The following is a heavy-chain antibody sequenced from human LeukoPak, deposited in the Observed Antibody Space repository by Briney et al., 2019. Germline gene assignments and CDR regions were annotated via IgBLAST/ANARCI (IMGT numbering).Heavy chain of an antibody. J-gene: IGHJ4*02. CDR2: IYYSGST. CDR1: GGSISSYY. V-gene: IGHV4-59*08. CDR3: ARSVYPTIYFDY. D-gene: IGHD5-24*01. Sequence: SETLSLTCTVSGGSISSYYWSWIRQPPGKGLEWIGYIYYSGSTNYNPSLKSRVTISVDTSKNQFSLKLSSVTAADTAVYYCARSVYPTIYFDYWGQGTLVTVSS.